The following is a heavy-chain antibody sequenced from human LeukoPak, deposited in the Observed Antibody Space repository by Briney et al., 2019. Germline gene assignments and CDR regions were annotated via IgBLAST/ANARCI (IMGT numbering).Heavy chain of an antibody. J-gene: IGHJ6*03. D-gene: IGHD2-2*02. CDR2: ISTYNGNT. CDR1: GYTFTSYG. V-gene: IGHV1-18*01. CDR3: ARGRYCSSTSCYKVYYYYMDV. Sequence: ASVKVSCKASGYTFTSYGTSWVRQAPGQGLEWMGWISTYNGNTNYAQKLQGRVTMTTDTSTSTAYMELRSLRSDDTAVYYCARGRYCSSTSCYKVYYYYMDVWGKGTTVTVSS.